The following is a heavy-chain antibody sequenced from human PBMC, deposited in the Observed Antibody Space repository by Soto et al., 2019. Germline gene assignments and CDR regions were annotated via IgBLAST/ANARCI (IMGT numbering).Heavy chain of an antibody. Sequence: GGSLRLSCAASGFTFSSYAMSWVRQAPGKGLEWVSAISGSGGSTYYADSVKGRFTISRDNSKNTLYLQMNSLRAEDMAVYYCAKDPFGSYSHWYFDLWGRGTLVTVSS. CDR1: GFTFSSYA. CDR3: AKDPFGSYSHWYFDL. D-gene: IGHD1-26*01. J-gene: IGHJ2*01. CDR2: ISGSGGST. V-gene: IGHV3-23*01.